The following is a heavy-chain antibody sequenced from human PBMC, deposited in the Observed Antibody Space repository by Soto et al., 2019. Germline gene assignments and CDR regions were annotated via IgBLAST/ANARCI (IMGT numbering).Heavy chain of an antibody. CDR3: ARGRYCLTGRCFPNWFDS. J-gene: IGHJ5*01. CDR1: GDSISTVDYF. D-gene: IGHD2-15*01. V-gene: IGHV4-30-4*01. Sequence: KTSETLYLTCSVSGDSISTVDYFWAWIRQPPGQALEYIGYIYKSTTTYYNPSFESRVAISLDTSKSQFSLNVTSVTAADTAVYFCARGRYCLTGRCFPNWFDSWGQGTLVTVSS. CDR2: IYKSTTT.